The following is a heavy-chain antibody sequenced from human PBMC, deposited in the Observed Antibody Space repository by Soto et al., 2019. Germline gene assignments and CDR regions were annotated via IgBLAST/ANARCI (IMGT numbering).Heavy chain of an antibody. J-gene: IGHJ3*02. CDR3: ASINYYDSSGYDLGPAFDI. V-gene: IGHV4-31*03. CDR2: IYYSRST. CDR1: GGSISSGGYY. Sequence: SETLSLTCTVSGGSISSGGYYCSWIPQHPGKGLEWLGYIYYSRSTYYNPSIKNRVHISVDTSKNKFSLKLSSVTAADTAVYYCASINYYDSSGYDLGPAFDIWGQGTMVTV. D-gene: IGHD3-22*01.